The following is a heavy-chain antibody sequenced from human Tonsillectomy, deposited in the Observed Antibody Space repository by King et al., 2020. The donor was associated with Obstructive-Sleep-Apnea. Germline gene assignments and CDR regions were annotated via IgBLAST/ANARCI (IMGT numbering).Heavy chain of an antibody. CDR2: IHSDGST. CDR3: ARDPRDAYNSDWYFDL. D-gene: IGHD5-24*01. V-gene: IGHV3-53*04. J-gene: IGHJ2*01. Sequence: EVQLQESGGGLVQPGGSLRLSCAASGFSVSVNYMNWVRQSPGKGLEWVSVIHSDGSTYYADSVQGRFTISRLKSANSLYLQMNSLKAEDTAVYYCARDPRDAYNSDWYFDLWGRGTLVTVSS. CDR1: GFSVSVNY.